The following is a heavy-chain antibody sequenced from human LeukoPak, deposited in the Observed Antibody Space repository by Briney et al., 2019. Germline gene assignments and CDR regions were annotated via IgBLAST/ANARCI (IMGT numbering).Heavy chain of an antibody. CDR1: GVPFNNAW. V-gene: IGHV3-15*01. J-gene: IGHJ3*02. D-gene: IGHD2-15*01. CDR2: IKGKSAGGTT. Sequence: GGSLILSCAVSGVPFNNAWMSWVRQAPGKGLEWVGRIKGKSAGGTTDYAAPVKGRFTILKDDSENTLYLQMNSLTTEDTAVYYCTWLYSDAFNIWGQGTMVTVSS. CDR3: TWLYSDAFNI.